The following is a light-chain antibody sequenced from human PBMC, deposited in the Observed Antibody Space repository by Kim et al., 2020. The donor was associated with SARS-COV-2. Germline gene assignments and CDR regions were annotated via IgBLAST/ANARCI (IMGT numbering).Light chain of an antibody. CDR3: AAWDDSLNGQV. CDR2: SSY. J-gene: IGLJ1*01. Sequence: QSVLTQPPSASGTPGQRVSISCSGSSSNIGSNAVNWYQQLPGAAPKLLIYSSYQRPSGVPDRFSGSKSGTSASLVISGLQSEDEADYYCAAWDDSLNGQVFATGTKVTVL. CDR1: SSNIGSNA. V-gene: IGLV1-44*01.